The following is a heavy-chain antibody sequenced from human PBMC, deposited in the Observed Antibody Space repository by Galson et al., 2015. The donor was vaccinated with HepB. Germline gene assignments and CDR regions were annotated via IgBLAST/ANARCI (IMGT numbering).Heavy chain of an antibody. CDR2: IWYDGNNK. Sequence: SLRLSCAAPGFTFSSYGMHWVRQAPGKGLEWVAVIWYDGNNKYYADSVKGRFTISRDNSKNTLYLQMNSLRAEDTAVYYCARDVVGATGHYFDYWGQGTLVTVSS. D-gene: IGHD1-26*01. J-gene: IGHJ4*02. CDR3: ARDVVGATGHYFDY. CDR1: GFTFSSYG. V-gene: IGHV3-33*01.